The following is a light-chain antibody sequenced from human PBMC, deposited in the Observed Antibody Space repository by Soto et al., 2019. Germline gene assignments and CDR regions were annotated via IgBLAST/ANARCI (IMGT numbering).Light chain of an antibody. V-gene: IGKV1-5*01. Sequence: DIQMTQSPSTLSASVGDRVTITCRASRSIDSWLAWYQQKPGKAPKLLIYDAASLESGVPSRFSGSGSGTEFTLTISSLQPDDFATYYCQQYNSYSPRTFGRGTKVDI. CDR1: RSIDSW. CDR2: DAA. CDR3: QQYNSYSPRT. J-gene: IGKJ1*01.